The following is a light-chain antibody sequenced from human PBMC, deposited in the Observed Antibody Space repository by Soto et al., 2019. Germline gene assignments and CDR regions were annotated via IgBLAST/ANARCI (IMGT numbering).Light chain of an antibody. J-gene: IGKJ4*01. CDR2: DAS. CDR1: QDIGSF. Sequence: AIRMTQSPSSLSASTGDRVAITCRASQDIGSFLAWYQQKPGKAPKLLIYDASTLQSGVPSRFGGSGSGTDFTLTISSLQPEDFATYYCQQSYSTPLTFGGGTKVDIK. CDR3: QQSYSTPLT. V-gene: IGKV1-8*01.